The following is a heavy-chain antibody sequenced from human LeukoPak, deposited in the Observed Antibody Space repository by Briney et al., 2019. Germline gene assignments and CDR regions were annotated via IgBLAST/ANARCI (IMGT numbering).Heavy chain of an antibody. J-gene: IGHJ4*02. CDR2: ISSSGSTI. D-gene: IGHD3-22*01. CDR3: ARDHFYDISGYYFRNFDY. Sequence: GGSLRLSCAASGFTFSSYEMNWVGQAPGRGLGWVSCISSSGSTIYYADSVKRRFTISRDNAKNSLYLQMNSLRAEDTAVYYCARDHFYDISGYYFRNFDYGGQGTLVTVSS. CDR1: GFTFSSYE. V-gene: IGHV3-48*03.